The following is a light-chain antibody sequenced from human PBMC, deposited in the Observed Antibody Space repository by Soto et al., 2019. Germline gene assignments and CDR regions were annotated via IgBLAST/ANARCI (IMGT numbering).Light chain of an antibody. CDR2: RAS. V-gene: IGKV1-5*03. Sequence: EMRMSHSLSTLSASVGDRVNSTSRARQSIDRWLAWYQQKPGKAPKLLIYRASGLESGVPSRFSGSGSGTDFTLTISSLQRDDFAIYYCQQYNPYSRTFGQGTMV. CDR1: QSIDRW. J-gene: IGKJ1*01. CDR3: QQYNPYSRT.